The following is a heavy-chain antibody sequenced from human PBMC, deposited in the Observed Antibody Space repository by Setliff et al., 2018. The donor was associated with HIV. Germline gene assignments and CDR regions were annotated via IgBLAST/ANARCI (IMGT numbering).Heavy chain of an antibody. CDR2: IYTSGKT. D-gene: IGHD3-10*01. CDR1: GGSISSGSYY. J-gene: IGHJ3*02. V-gene: IGHV4-61*02. CDR3: ARDVTVVWGVSFFYVFDI. Sequence: SETLSLTCTVSGGSISSGSYYWTWIRQSAGKGLEWIGRIYTSGKTSYNPSLKSRVTISVDTSKSQFSLKLTSVTAADTAIYYCARDVTVVWGVSFFYVFDIWGQGTMVTVSS.